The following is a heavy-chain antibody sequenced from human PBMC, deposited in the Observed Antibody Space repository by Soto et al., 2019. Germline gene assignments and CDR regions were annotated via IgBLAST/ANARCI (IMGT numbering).Heavy chain of an antibody. Sequence: EVQLVESGGGLVQPGGSLRLSCAASGFTLSGRSMHWVRQAPGKGLVWVSGIDNAGTDSTYADSVKGRFTSSRDNAKNMLYLQMNSLRVEDTAVYYCARGWFGPDVWGKGTTVTGSS. D-gene: IGHD3-10*01. V-gene: IGHV3-74*01. CDR2: IDNAGTDS. J-gene: IGHJ6*04. CDR3: ARGWFGPDV. CDR1: GFTLSGRS.